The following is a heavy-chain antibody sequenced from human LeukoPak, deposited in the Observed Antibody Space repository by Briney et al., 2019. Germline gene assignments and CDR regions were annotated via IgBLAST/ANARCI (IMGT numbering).Heavy chain of an antibody. CDR2: IYHSGDT. J-gene: IGHJ4*02. Sequence: SETLSLTCTVSGYSVSSGFYWGWIRQPPGKGLEWIASIYHSGDTYYNPSLRSRVTISLDTSKNLFSLKLSSVTAADTAIYYCAKRGSSGSIGQDNYWGQGTLVTVSS. CDR1: GYSVSSGFY. V-gene: IGHV4-38-2*02. CDR3: AKRGSSGSIGQDNY. D-gene: IGHD1-26*01.